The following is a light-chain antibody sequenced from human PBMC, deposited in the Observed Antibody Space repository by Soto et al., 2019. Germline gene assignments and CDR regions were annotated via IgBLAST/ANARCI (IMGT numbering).Light chain of an antibody. CDR1: SSDVGSYNL. J-gene: IGLJ1*01. V-gene: IGLV2-23*01. CDR2: EGS. CDR3: CSYAGSSTSLYV. Sequence: HSALTQPASVSGSPGQSITISCTGTSSDVGSYNLVSWYQQHPGKAPKLMIYEGSKRPSGVSNRFSGSKSGNTASLTISGLQAEDEAVYYCCSYAGSSTSLYVFGTGTKLSVL.